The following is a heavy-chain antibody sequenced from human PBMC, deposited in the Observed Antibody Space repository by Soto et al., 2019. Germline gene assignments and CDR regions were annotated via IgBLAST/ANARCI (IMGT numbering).Heavy chain of an antibody. CDR1: GFTFSSYA. D-gene: IGHD3-10*01. Sequence: GESLKISCAASGFTFSSYAMSWVRQAPGKGLEWVSAISGSGGSTYYADSVKGRFTISRDNSKNTLYLQMNSLRAEDTAVYYCAKDFSYYYGSGSYRWFDPWGQGTLVTVSS. CDR2: ISGSGGST. J-gene: IGHJ5*02. V-gene: IGHV3-23*01. CDR3: AKDFSYYYGSGSYRWFDP.